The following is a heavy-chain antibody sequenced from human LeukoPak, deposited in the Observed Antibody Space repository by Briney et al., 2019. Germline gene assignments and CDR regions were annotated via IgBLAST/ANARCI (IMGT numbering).Heavy chain of an antibody. D-gene: IGHD3-10*01. CDR3: ARHYDSGSYPLDF. J-gene: IGHJ4*02. Sequence: SETLSLTCTVSGGSIRGYFWSWFRQPPGKGLEWIGHIYSSGSTTYTPSLQGRVTISLDTSKNQFSLKLSSVTAADTAVYYCARHYDSGSYPLDFWGQGTLVTVSS. CDR1: GGSIRGYF. CDR2: IYSSGST. V-gene: IGHV4-59*08.